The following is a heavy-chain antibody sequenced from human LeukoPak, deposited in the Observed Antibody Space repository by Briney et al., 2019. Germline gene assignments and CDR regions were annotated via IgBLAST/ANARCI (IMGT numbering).Heavy chain of an antibody. CDR2: ISSNGGST. V-gene: IGHV3-64*01. Sequence: PGGSLRLSRAASGFTLSSYAMHWVRPAPGKGLEYVSAISSNGGSTYYANSVKGRFTISRDNSKNTLYLQMGSLRAEDMAVYYRARGRYDILTGYYPFAPYYFDYWGQGTLVTVSS. D-gene: IGHD3-9*01. CDR1: GFTLSSYA. J-gene: IGHJ4*02. CDR3: ARGRYDILTGYYPFAPYYFDY.